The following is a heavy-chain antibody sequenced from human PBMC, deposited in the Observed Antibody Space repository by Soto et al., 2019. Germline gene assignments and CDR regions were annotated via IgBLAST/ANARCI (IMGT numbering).Heavy chain of an antibody. D-gene: IGHD1-1*01. Sequence: QVQLQQWGAGLLKPSETLSLTCAVYGGSFSGYYWSWIRQPPGKGLEWIGEINHSGSTNYNPSLKSRVTISVDTSKNQFSLKLSSVTAADTAVYYCARGRHYYYYLAVWGKGTTVTVS. V-gene: IGHV4-34*01. J-gene: IGHJ6*03. CDR1: GGSFSGYY. CDR3: ARGRHYYYYLAV. CDR2: INHSGST.